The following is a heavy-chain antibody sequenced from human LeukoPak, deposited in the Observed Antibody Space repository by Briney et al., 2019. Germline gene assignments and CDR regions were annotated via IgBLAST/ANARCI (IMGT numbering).Heavy chain of an antibody. V-gene: IGHV3-7*05. CDR2: IKPDGSEK. Sequence: GGSLRLSCAASGFPFSSYWMSWVPQAPGKGLGWVANIKPDGSEKSYVDSVKGRFTISRDNAKNSLYLQMNSLRAEDTAVYYCARGQMAGYWGQGTLVTVSS. CDR1: GFPFSSYW. J-gene: IGHJ4*02. D-gene: IGHD5-24*01. CDR3: ARGQMAGY.